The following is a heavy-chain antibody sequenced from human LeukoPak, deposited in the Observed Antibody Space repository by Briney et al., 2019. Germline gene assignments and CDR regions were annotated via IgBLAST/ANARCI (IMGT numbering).Heavy chain of an antibody. V-gene: IGHV3-7*01. Sequence: GGSLRLSCTASGFTFSSYWMNWVRQVPGKELEWVAIKKSDGTEEHYLDSVKGRFTISRDNANNLLFLQMNNLRAEDTAVYYCAGGGGYLIDYWGQGTLVTVSS. CDR3: AGGGGYLIDY. J-gene: IGHJ4*02. CDR2: KKSDGTEE. D-gene: IGHD3-22*01. CDR1: GFTFSSYW.